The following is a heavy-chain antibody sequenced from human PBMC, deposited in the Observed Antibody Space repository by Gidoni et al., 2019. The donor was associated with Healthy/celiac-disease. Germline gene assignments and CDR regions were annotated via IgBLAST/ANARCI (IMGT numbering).Heavy chain of an antibody. CDR2: IYYSGST. CDR3: AREREVPWIRGYYFDY. D-gene: IGHD6-25*01. Sequence: QVQLQESGPGLVKPSQTLSLTCTVSGGSISRGGYYWSWIRQHPGKGLEWIGYIYYSGSTYYNPSLKSRVTISVDTSKNQFSLKLSSVTAADTAVYYCAREREVPWIRGYYFDYWGQGTLVTVSS. V-gene: IGHV4-31*03. CDR1: GGSISRGGYY. J-gene: IGHJ4*02.